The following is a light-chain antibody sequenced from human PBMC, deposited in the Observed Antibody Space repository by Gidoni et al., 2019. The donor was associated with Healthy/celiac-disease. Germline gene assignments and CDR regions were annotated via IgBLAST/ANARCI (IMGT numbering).Light chain of an antibody. V-gene: IGKV3-11*01. CDR2: DAS. Sequence: EIVLTQSPATLSLSPGERATLSCRASQSVSSYLAWYQQKPGQAPRRLIYDASNRATGIPARCSGSGCGTDFTRTISRLEPEDFAVYYWQQRSNWPQTFGQGTKLEIK. CDR3: QQRSNWPQT. J-gene: IGKJ2*01. CDR1: QSVSSY.